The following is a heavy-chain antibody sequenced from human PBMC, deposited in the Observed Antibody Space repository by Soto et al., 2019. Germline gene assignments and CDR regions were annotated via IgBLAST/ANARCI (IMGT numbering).Heavy chain of an antibody. Sequence: SETLSLTCTVSGGSISSYYWSWIRQPPGKGLEWIGYIYYSGSTNYNPSLKSRVTISVDTSKNQFSLKLSSVTAADTAVYYCARHFQDGTLTYYDFWSGYKPRVHYYYYMDGWGKGTTVTFSS. D-gene: IGHD3-3*01. CDR3: ARHFQDGTLTYYDFWSGYKPRVHYYYYMDG. V-gene: IGHV4-59*08. J-gene: IGHJ6*03. CDR2: IYYSGST. CDR1: GGSISSYY.